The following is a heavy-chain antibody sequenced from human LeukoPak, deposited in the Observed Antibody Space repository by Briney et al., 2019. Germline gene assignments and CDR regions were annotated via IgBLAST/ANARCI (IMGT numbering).Heavy chain of an antibody. CDR3: AGRGYCSGGSCYSPTFSDY. CDR1: GGSISSYY. J-gene: IGHJ4*02. CDR2: IYYSGST. V-gene: IGHV4-59*01. D-gene: IGHD2-15*01. Sequence: SETLSLTCTVSGGSISSYYWSWIRQPPGKGLEWIGYIYYSGSTNYNPSLKSRVTISVDTSKSQFSLKLSSVTAVDTAVYYCAGRGYCSGGSCYSPTFSDYWGQGTLVTVSS.